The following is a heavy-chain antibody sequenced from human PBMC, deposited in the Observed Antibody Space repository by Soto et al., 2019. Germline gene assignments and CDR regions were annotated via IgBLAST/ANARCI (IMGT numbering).Heavy chain of an antibody. J-gene: IGHJ6*02. V-gene: IGHV3-30-3*01. CDR3: ARDRSPIIFPQTHPSMDV. D-gene: IGHD3-3*02. CDR2: ISYDGSNK. CDR1: GFTFSSYA. Sequence: GGSLRLSCAASGFTFSSYAMHWVRQAPGKGLEWAAVISYDGSNKYYADSVKGRFTISRDNSKNTLYLQMNSLRAEDTAVYYCARDRSPIIFPQTHPSMDVWGQGTTVTVS.